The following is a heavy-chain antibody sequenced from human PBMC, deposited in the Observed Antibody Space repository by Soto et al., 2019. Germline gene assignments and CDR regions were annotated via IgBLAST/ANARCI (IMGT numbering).Heavy chain of an antibody. D-gene: IGHD6-25*01. Sequence: QVQLVQSGAEVKKPGSSVKVSCKASGGTFSSYAISWVRQAPGQGLEWMGGIIPIFGTANYAQKFQGRVTITADKSTSTAYMELSSLRSEDTAVYYCARDLTAAASYYYSGMDVWGQGTTVTVSS. V-gene: IGHV1-69*06. CDR3: ARDLTAAASYYYSGMDV. J-gene: IGHJ6*02. CDR1: GGTFSSYA. CDR2: IIPIFGTA.